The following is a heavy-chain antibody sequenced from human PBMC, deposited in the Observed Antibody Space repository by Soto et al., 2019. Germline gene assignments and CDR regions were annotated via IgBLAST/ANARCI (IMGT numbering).Heavy chain of an antibody. J-gene: IGHJ5*02. D-gene: IGHD6-6*01. CDR2: IFYSGST. CDR1: GGSISSYY. Sequence: SETLSLTCTVSGGSISSYYWTWIRQPPGKGLEWIGYIFYSGSTNYNPSLKSRVTISVDTSKNQFSLKLSSVTAADTAVYYCARHYSAYSSSDWFDPWGQGTLVTVSS. CDR3: ARHYSAYSSSDWFDP. V-gene: IGHV4-59*08.